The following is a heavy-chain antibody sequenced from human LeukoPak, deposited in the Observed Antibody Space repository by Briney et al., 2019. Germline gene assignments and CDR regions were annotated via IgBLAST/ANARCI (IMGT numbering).Heavy chain of an antibody. J-gene: IGHJ3*02. V-gene: IGHV3-23*01. CDR2: ISGSGGST. CDR1: GFTFSSYG. Sequence: GGSLRLSCAASGFTFSSYGMSWVRQAPGKGLEWVSAISGSGGSTYYADSVKGRFTISRDNSKNTLYLQMNSLRAEDTAVYYCAKDLVRLRAFDIWGQGTMVTVSS. CDR3: AKDLVRLRAFDI.